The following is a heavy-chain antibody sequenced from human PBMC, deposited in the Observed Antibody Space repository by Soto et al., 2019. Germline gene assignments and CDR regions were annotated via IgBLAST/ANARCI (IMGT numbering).Heavy chain of an antibody. CDR3: ATLIAVAGTPTFQH. Sequence: PGGSLRLSCAASGFTFSSYWMSWVRQAPGKGPEWVANIKQDGSEKYYVDSAKGRFTISRDNAKNSLYLQMNSLRAEDTAVYYCATLIAVAGTPTFQHWGQGTLVTVSS. D-gene: IGHD6-19*01. V-gene: IGHV3-7*01. CDR1: GFTFSSYW. CDR2: IKQDGSEK. J-gene: IGHJ1*01.